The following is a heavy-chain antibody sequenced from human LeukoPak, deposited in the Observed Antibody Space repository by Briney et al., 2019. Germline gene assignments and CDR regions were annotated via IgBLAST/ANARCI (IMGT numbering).Heavy chain of an antibody. Sequence: GGSLRLSCAASGFTFSSYSMTWVRQAPGKGLEWVSSISSSSSYIYYADSVKGRFTISRDNAKNSLYLQMNSLRAEDTAVYYCAREGDCSSTSCSDGMDVWGQGTTVTVSS. CDR3: AREGDCSSTSCSDGMDV. J-gene: IGHJ6*02. D-gene: IGHD2-2*01. V-gene: IGHV3-21*01. CDR2: ISSSSSYI. CDR1: GFTFSSYS.